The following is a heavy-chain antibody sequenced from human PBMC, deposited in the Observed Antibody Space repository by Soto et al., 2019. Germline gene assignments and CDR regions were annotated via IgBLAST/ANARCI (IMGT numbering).Heavy chain of an antibody. Sequence: GSLRLSCAASGFTFSNYNMNWVRQAPGKGLEWVSSISSSSSTIYYADSVKGRFTISRDNAKNSLYLQMNSLRDEDTAVYYCASRYYYDSSGYYYPYYYWGQGTLVTVSS. CDR1: GFTFSNYN. D-gene: IGHD3-22*01. J-gene: IGHJ4*02. CDR3: ASRYYYDSSGYYYPYYY. CDR2: ISSSSSTI. V-gene: IGHV3-48*02.